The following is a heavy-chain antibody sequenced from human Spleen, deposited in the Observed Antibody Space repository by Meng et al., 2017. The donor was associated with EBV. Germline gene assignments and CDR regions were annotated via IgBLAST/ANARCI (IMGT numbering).Heavy chain of an antibody. D-gene: IGHD5-12*01. V-gene: IGHV4-61*01. J-gene: IGHJ5*02. CDR3: ARDQSGLSGFGP. CDR1: GASVSSGSYH. CDR2: IYYSGST. Sequence: QGQLQESGPELVKPSETLSRTCTVSGASVSSGSYHWNWIRQPPGKGLEWIGDIYYSGSTNYNPSLKSRVTISVDTSKNQFSLKLRSVTAADTAVYYCARDQSGLSGFGPWGQGTLVTVSS.